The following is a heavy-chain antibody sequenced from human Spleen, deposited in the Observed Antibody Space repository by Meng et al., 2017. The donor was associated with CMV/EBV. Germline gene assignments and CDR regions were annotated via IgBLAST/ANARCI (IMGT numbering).Heavy chain of an antibody. CDR3: ARDPSTVVTGWGSWFDP. J-gene: IGHJ5*02. D-gene: IGHD4-23*01. CDR1: TFSSYA. CDR2: IIPILGIA. V-gene: IGHV1-69*10. Sequence: TFSSYAISWVRQAPGQGLEWMGGIIPILGIANYAQKFQGRVTITADKSTSTAYMELSSLRSEDTAVYYCARDPSTVVTGWGSWFDPWGQGTLVTVSS.